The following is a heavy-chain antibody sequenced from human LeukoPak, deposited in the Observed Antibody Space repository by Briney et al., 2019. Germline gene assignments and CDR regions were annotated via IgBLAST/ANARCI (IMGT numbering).Heavy chain of an antibody. CDR1: GGSFSSSSYF. CDR2: IYCSGST. J-gene: IGHJ5*02. CDR3: ARAFTFGGVIDP. Sequence: SETLSLTCTVSGGSFSSSSYFWGWIRQPPGKGLEWIGYIYCSGSTNYNPSLKSRVTISVDTSKNQFSLKLSSVTAADTAVYYCARAFTFGGVIDPWGQGTLVTVSS. D-gene: IGHD3-16*01. V-gene: IGHV4-61*01.